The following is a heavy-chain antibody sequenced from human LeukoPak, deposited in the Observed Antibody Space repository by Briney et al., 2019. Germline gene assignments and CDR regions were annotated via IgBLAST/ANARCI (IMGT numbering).Heavy chain of an antibody. Sequence: SETVSLTCTVSGGSISSSSYYWGWIRQPPGKGLEWIGSIYYSGSTYYNPSLKSRVTISVDTSKNQFSLKLSSVTAADTAVYYCARDQRQEGWFDPWGQGTLVTVSS. CDR1: GGSISSSSYY. D-gene: IGHD5-24*01. V-gene: IGHV4-39*07. J-gene: IGHJ5*02. CDR2: IYYSGST. CDR3: ARDQRQEGWFDP.